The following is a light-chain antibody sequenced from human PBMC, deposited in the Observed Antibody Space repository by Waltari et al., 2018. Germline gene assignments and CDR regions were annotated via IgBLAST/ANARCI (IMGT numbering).Light chain of an antibody. Sequence: DIVMTQSPDSLAVSLGERATINCKSSQSVLNNVNNLNYLAWYPQRPGQPPKLLIYWASTREAGVPDRVSGSGSGTDFTLTISSLQAEDVAVYYCQQYYGTPPFAFGGGTRVEIK. CDR2: WAS. J-gene: IGKJ4*01. CDR3: QQYYGTPPFA. V-gene: IGKV4-1*01. CDR1: QSVLNNVNNLNY.